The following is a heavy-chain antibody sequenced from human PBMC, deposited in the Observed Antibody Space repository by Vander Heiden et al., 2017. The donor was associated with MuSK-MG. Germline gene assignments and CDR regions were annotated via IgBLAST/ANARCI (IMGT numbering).Heavy chain of an antibody. CDR2: IYYSGST. J-gene: IGHJ5*02. V-gene: IGHV4-30-4*08. D-gene: IGHD2-2*01. CDR3: ARVRIVVVPAASRTINPNWFDP. Sequence: QVQLQESGPGLVKPSQTLSLTCTVSGGSISRGDYYWSWIRHPPGKGLEWIGYIYYSGSTYYNPSLKSRVTISVDTSKNQFSMKLSSVTAADTAVYYCARVRIVVVPAASRTINPNWFDPWGQGTLVTVSS. CDR1: GGSISRGDYY.